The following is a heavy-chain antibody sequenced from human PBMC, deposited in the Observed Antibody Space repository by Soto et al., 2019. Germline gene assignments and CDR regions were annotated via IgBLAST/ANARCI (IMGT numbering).Heavy chain of an antibody. V-gene: IGHV1-69*06. CDR1: GGTFSSYA. CDR3: ARVDILTGYYYFDY. CDR2: IIPIFGTA. Sequence: QVQLVQSGAEVKKPGSSVKVSCKASGGTFSSYAISWVRQAPGQGLEWMGGIIPIFGTANYAQKFQGRITITADKSTSTAYMELSSLRSEDTAVYYCARVDILTGYYYFDYWGQGTLVTVSS. J-gene: IGHJ4*02. D-gene: IGHD3-9*01.